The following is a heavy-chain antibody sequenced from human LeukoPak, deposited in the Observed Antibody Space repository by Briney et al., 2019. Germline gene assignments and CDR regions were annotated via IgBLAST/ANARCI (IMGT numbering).Heavy chain of an antibody. Sequence: SETLSLTCTVSGASISRTSYYWGWIRRTPGKGLEWIGTVYYSGSTYYNTSLKSRLTISVDTSKNQISLKLTSVTAADMAVYYCATYSGSYFVDHWGQGTLVTVSS. CDR1: GASISRTSYY. CDR3: ATYSGSYFVDH. D-gene: IGHD1-26*01. J-gene: IGHJ4*02. CDR2: VYYSGST. V-gene: IGHV4-39*01.